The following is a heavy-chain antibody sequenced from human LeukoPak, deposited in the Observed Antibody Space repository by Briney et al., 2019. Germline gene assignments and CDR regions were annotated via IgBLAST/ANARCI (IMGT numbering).Heavy chain of an antibody. V-gene: IGHV3-74*01. Sequence: PGGSLRLSCAASGFTFSSYWMHWVHQAPGKGRVWVSRINSDESSTTYADSVKGRFTISRDNAKNTLYLQMNSLRADDTAVYYCARARYSNYYDYWGQGTLVTVSS. CDR2: INSDESST. CDR1: GFTFSSYW. J-gene: IGHJ4*02. D-gene: IGHD4-11*01. CDR3: ARARYSNYYDY.